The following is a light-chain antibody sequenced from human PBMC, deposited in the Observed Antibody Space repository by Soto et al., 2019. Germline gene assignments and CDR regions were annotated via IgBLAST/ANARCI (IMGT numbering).Light chain of an antibody. J-gene: IGLJ1*01. V-gene: IGLV3-1*01. CDR3: LAWDSTTSIYV. CDR2: QDN. Sequence: SYELTQPPSVSVSPGQTASITCSGHKLGDRYACWYQQKPGQSPVLVIYQDNKRPSGIPERFSGSNSGNTATLTISGTQAMDEADYYCLAWDSTTSIYVFGTGTKVTVL. CDR1: KLGDRY.